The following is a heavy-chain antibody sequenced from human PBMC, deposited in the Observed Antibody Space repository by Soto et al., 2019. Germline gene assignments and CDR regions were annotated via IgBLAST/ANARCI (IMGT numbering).Heavy chain of an antibody. CDR2: ISAYNGNT. V-gene: IGHV1-18*01. Sequence: QVQLVQSGAEVKKPGASVKVSCKASGYTFTSYGISWVRQAPGQGLEWMGWISAYNGNTNYAQKLQGRVTMTPDTSRGTAYKALRSLSSDDTAVYYCARAWSGSNRPFDYWGQGTLVADSS. CDR3: ARAWSGSNRPFDY. J-gene: IGHJ4*02. CDR1: GYTFTSYG. D-gene: IGHD1-26*01.